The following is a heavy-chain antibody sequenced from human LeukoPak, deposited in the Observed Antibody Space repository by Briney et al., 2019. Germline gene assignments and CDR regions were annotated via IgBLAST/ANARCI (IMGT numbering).Heavy chain of an antibody. J-gene: IGHJ6*02. CDR1: GFRFSSYW. Sequence: GGSLRLSCVGSGFRFSSYWVSWVRQAPGKGLEWVANIKQDGSDKYYVDSVKGRFTISRDNAKNSMYLQVNSLRAEDTAVYYCAKASGSFHFYYYGMDVWGQGTTVTVSS. CDR2: IKQDGSDK. D-gene: IGHD1-26*01. V-gene: IGHV3-7*01. CDR3: AKASGSFHFYYYGMDV.